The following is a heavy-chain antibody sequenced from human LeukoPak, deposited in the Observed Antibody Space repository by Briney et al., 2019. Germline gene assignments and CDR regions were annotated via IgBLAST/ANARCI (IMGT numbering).Heavy chain of an antibody. Sequence: GGSLRLPCAASGFTFSSYAMSWVRQAPGKGLEWVPLISGDGGSTYYADSVKGRFTISRDNSKNSLYLQMNSLRTEDTALYYCASRGDYDFWSGYFGWGQGTLVTVSS. CDR1: GFTFSSYA. V-gene: IGHV3-43*02. CDR3: ASRGDYDFWSGYFG. CDR2: ISGDGGST. D-gene: IGHD3-3*01. J-gene: IGHJ4*02.